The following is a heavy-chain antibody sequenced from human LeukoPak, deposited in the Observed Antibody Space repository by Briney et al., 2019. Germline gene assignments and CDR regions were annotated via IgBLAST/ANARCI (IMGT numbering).Heavy chain of an antibody. J-gene: IGHJ4*02. D-gene: IGHD3-10*01. V-gene: IGHV4-39*07. Sequence: SETLSLTCTVSGGSISSSSYYWGWIRQPPGKGLEWIGSIYYSGSTYYNPSLKSRVTISVDTSKNQFSLKLSSVTAADTAVYYCAREKSAQGFLLVRGVTPFDYWGQGTLVTVSS. CDR3: AREKSAQGFLLVRGVTPFDY. CDR2: IYYSGST. CDR1: GGSISSSSYY.